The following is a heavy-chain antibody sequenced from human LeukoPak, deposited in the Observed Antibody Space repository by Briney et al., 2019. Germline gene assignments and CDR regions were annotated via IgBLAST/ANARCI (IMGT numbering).Heavy chain of an antibody. CDR3: ARTDNGYYDSSGYYYDY. Sequence: PGGSLRLSCAASGFTFSSYWMSCVRQAPGKGLEWVANIKQDGSEKYYVDSVKGRFTISRDNAKNSLYLQMNSLRAEDTAVYYCARTDNGYYDSSGYYYDYWGQGTLVTVSS. J-gene: IGHJ4*02. CDR1: GFTFSSYW. V-gene: IGHV3-7*01. CDR2: IKQDGSEK. D-gene: IGHD3-22*01.